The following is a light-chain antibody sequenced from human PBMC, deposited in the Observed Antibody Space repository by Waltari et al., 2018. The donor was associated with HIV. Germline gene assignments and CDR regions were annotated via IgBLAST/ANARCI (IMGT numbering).Light chain of an antibody. CDR1: SSDVGGYNY. CDR3: CTYAGSYTLVV. V-gene: IGLV2-11*01. CDR2: DVS. Sequence: QSALTQPRSVSGSPGQSVTISCTGTSSDVGGYNYVSWYQQHPGKAPKLMIYDVSKLPAGVPDRFSGSKSGNAASLTISGLQAEDEAEYSCCTYAGSYTLVVFGGGTKLTVL. J-gene: IGLJ2*01.